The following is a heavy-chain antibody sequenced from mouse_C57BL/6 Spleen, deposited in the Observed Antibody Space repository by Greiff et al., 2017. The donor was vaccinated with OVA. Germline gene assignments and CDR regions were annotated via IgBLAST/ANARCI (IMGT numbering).Heavy chain of an antibody. CDR2: IRLKSDNYAT. J-gene: IGHJ2*01. CDR3: TPGDYFDY. CDR1: GFTFSNYW. V-gene: IGHV6-3*01. Sequence: EVKLLESGGGLVQPGGSMKLSCVASGFTFSNYWMNWVRQSPEKGLEWVAQIRLKSDNYATHYAESVKGRFTISRDDSKSSVYLQMNNLRAEDTGMYYCTPGDYFDYWGQGTTLTVSS.